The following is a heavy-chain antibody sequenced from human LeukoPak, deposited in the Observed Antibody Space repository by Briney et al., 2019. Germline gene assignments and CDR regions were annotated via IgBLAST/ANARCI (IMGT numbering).Heavy chain of an antibody. CDR3: AKELDTMFFDY. CDR2: AGWAGGTT. Sequence: GGSLRLSCATSGFNFYRYTIHWVRQAPGKGLEWVSLAGWAGGTTFYSDSVRGRFTISRDSGRKSVYLQMNSLTTDDTAFYFCAKELDTMFFDYWGQGALVTVSS. CDR1: GFNFYRYT. J-gene: IGHJ4*02. V-gene: IGHV3-43*01. D-gene: IGHD3-10*02.